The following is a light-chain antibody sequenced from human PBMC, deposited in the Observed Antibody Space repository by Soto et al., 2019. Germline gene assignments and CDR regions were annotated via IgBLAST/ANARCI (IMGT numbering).Light chain of an antibody. CDR2: GAS. CDR1: QSVSSS. V-gene: IGKV3-20*01. CDR3: QQLNSSPRMYT. J-gene: IGKJ2*01. Sequence: VLTQSPGTLSLSPGERATLSCRASQSVSSSLAWYQKKPGQAPRLLIYGASSRTTGIPDRFSRSGSGTDFKLTISRMEPEDFAVYYCQQLNSSPRMYTFGQGTKLEIK.